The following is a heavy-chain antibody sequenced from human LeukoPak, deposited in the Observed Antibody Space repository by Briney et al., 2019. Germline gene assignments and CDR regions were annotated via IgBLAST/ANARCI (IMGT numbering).Heavy chain of an antibody. CDR2: IYTSEST. V-gene: IGHV4-61*02. D-gene: IGHD5-24*01. J-gene: IGHJ4*02. CDR1: GGSISSGSYY. Sequence: KPSETLSLTCTVSGGSISSGSYYWSWMRQPAGKGLEWLGRIYTSESTNYNPSLKSRVTISVDTSKNQFSLKLSSVTAADTAVYYCARLSRDGYNFVDYWGQGTLVTVSS. CDR3: ARLSRDGYNFVDY.